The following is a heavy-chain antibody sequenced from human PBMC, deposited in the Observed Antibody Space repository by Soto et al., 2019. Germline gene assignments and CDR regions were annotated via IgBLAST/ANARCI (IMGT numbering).Heavy chain of an antibody. J-gene: IGHJ3*02. V-gene: IGHV3-49*03. CDR2: IRTATYGGTT. CDR3: TRAIRLSGDAFDI. Sequence: EVQLVESGGGLVQPGRSLRLSCTASGFTLRDYPMSWFRQAPGKGLEWVAYIRTATYGGTTEYAASVKDRFTISRDDYESVASLQMNSLKTEDTAVYYCTRAIRLSGDAFDIWGQGTMVTVSS. CDR1: GFTLRDYP. D-gene: IGHD3-3*01.